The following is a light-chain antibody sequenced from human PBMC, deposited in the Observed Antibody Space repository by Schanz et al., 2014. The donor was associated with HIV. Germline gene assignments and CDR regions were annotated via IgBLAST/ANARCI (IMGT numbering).Light chain of an antibody. CDR1: SSDVGHYDY. J-gene: IGLJ2*01. CDR3: CSYTSSSSVV. CDR2: EVS. V-gene: IGLV2-8*01. Sequence: QSALTQPPSASGSRGQSVTISCTGTSSDVGHYDYVSWYQQHPGKAPKLMIYEVSKRPSGVPDRFSGSKSGNTASLTVSGLQAEDEADYYCCSYTSSSSVVFGGGTKLTVL.